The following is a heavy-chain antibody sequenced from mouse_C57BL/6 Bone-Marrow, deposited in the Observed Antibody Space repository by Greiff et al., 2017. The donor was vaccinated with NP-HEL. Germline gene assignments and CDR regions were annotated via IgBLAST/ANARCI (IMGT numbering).Heavy chain of an antibody. J-gene: IGHJ4*01. Sequence: QVQLQQSGAELARPGASVKLSCKASGYTFTSYGISWVKQRTGQGLEWIGEIYPRSGNTYYNEKFKGKATLTADKSSSTAYMELRSLTSEYSAVYFCARAYPYYAMDYWGQGTSVTVSS. D-gene: IGHD2-10*01. CDR1: GYTFTSYG. CDR2: IYPRSGNT. CDR3: ARAYPYYAMDY. V-gene: IGHV1-81*01.